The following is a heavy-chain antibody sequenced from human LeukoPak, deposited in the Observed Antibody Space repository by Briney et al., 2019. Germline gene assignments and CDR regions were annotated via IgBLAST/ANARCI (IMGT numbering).Heavy chain of an antibody. CDR3: AREDYDNSFFDN. CDR2: TTDDGTDK. Sequence: RGSLRLSCVASGFTFSTYAMHWVRQAPGKGLEWVAVTTDDGTDKFYADSVKGRVTISRDNSKNTLHLQMSSLTAEDTAVYYCAREDYDNSFFDNWGQGTLVTVSS. J-gene: IGHJ4*02. D-gene: IGHD4-17*01. V-gene: IGHV3-30*15. CDR1: GFTFSTYA.